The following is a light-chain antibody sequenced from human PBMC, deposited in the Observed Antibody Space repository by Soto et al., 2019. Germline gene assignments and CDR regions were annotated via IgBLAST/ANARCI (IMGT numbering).Light chain of an antibody. V-gene: IGLV2-14*03. CDR2: RVI. CDR1: SRDIGRYDY. J-gene: IGLJ3*02. Sequence: QSALTQPASVSGAHGQSITIAFTGTSRDIGRYDYVSWYQQFPGKAPKLMIYRVINRPSGVSDRFSGSKSGNSASLSISGLQPEDEASYFCGSYTSATTWVFGGGTKLTVL. CDR3: GSYTSATTWV.